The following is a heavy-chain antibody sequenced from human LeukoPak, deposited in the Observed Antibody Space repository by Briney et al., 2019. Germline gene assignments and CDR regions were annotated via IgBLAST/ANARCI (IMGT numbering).Heavy chain of an antibody. J-gene: IGHJ3*02. D-gene: IGHD5/OR15-5a*01. CDR2: VYYTGNA. CDR3: ARLRALSGHRGAFDI. CDR1: GDSINNHIYY. Sequence: SETMSLTCAVSGDSINNHIYYWDWIRQTPGKGLEWIGAVYYTGNAYYNPSLKSRVTISVDTSDNRFSLHLSSVNAADTAIYYCARLRALSGHRGAFDIWGQGTLVAVSS. V-gene: IGHV4-39*01.